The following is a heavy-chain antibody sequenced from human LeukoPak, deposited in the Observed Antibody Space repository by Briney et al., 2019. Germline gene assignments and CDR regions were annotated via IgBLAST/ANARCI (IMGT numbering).Heavy chain of an antibody. V-gene: IGHV1-46*01. CDR2: ISPSGGST. CDR1: GYTSTSNY. Sequence: PRASVKVSCKAFGYTSTSNYMHWVRQAPGQGPEWMGVISPSGGSTTYAQKFQGRVTLTRDMSTSTDYLELSSLRSEDTAVYYCARDNSVRDEAWWFNPWGQGTLVTVSS. CDR3: ARDNSVRDEAWWFNP. D-gene: IGHD5-24*01. J-gene: IGHJ5*02.